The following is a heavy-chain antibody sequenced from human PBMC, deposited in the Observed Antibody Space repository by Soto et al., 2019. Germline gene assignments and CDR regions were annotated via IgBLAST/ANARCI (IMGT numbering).Heavy chain of an antibody. CDR2: IYYSGST. J-gene: IGHJ2*01. CDR1: GGSISSGGYY. Sequence: QVQLQESGPGLVKPSQTLSLTCTVSGGSISSGGYYWSWIRQHPGKGLEWIGYIYYSGSTYYNPSLKSRVTIXVXTXXNQFSLKLSSVTAADTAVYYCARGRYSYGYWYFDLWGRGTLVTVSS. CDR3: ARGRYSYGYWYFDL. D-gene: IGHD5-18*01. V-gene: IGHV4-31*03.